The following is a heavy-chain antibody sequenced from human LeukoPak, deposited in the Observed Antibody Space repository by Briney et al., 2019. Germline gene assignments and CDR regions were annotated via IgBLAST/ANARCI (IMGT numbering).Heavy chain of an antibody. Sequence: ASVKVSCEASGYTFTSYDINWVRQATGQGLEWMGWMNPNSGNTGYAQKFQGRVTMTRDTSINTAYMELSGLRSEDTAVYYCARGNADYYGTDVWGRGTTVTVSS. J-gene: IGHJ6*02. CDR2: MNPNSGNT. CDR1: GYTFTSYD. CDR3: ARGNADYYGTDV. V-gene: IGHV1-8*01.